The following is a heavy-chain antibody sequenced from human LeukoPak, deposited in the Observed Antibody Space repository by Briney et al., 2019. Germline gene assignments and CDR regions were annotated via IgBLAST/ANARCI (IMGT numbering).Heavy chain of an antibody. CDR1: GYTFTSYD. CDR3: ARVIRVGANHLGY. D-gene: IGHD1-26*01. CDR2: MNPNSGNT. V-gene: IGHV1-8*03. Sequence: GASVKVSCKASGYTFTSYDINWVRQATGQGLEWMGWMNPNSGNTGYAQKFQGRVTITRNTSISTAYMELSSLRSEDTAVYYCARVIRVGANHLGYWGQGTLVTVSS. J-gene: IGHJ4*02.